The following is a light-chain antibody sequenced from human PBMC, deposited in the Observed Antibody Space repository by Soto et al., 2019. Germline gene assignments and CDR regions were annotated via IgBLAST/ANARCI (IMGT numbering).Light chain of an antibody. Sequence: EIVMTQSPATLSVSPGGSATLSCRASQHVSSNFAWYRQKPGQAPTLLIYRASTRATGIPARFSGSGSWTEFTLAINSPQSVDFAVYYCQHYNNWPYTFGQGTKVEIK. CDR1: QHVSSN. CDR3: QHYNNWPYT. J-gene: IGKJ2*01. CDR2: RAS. V-gene: IGKV3-15*01.